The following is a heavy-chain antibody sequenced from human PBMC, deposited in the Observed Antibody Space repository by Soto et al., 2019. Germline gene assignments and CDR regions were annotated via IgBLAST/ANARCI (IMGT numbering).Heavy chain of an antibody. CDR1: GYTFTGYY. CDR2: INPNSGGT. D-gene: IGHD6-19*01. Sequence: ASVKVSCKASGYTFTGYYMHWVRQAPGQGLEWMGWINPNSGGTNYAQKFQGWVTMTRDTSISTAYMELSRLRSDETAVYYCARENSGRQWLDYYYGMDGWGQGTTVTVS. V-gene: IGHV1-2*04. J-gene: IGHJ6*02. CDR3: ARENSGRQWLDYYYGMDG.